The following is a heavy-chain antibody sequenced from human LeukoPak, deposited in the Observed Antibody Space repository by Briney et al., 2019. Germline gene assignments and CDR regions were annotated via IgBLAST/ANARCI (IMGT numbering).Heavy chain of an antibody. J-gene: IGHJ5*02. CDR2: IIPIFGTV. V-gene: IGHV1-69*01. CDR3: AREEESNWFDP. CDR1: GFTFSSYA. Sequence: SCAASGFTFSSYAISWVRQAPGQGLEWMGGIIPIFGTVNYAQNFQGRVTITADESTSTAYMELSSLRSEDTAVYYCAREEESNWFDPWGQGTLVTVSS.